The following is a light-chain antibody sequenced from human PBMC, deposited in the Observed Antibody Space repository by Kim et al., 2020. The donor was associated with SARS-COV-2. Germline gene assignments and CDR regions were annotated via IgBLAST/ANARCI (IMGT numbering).Light chain of an antibody. CDR3: LQYFNTPYT. J-gene: IGKJ2*01. V-gene: IGKV4-1*01. CDR1: QSVWFSSNNNDL. CDR2: WAS. Sequence: DIVMTQSPDSLAVSLGERATINCKSRQSVWFSSNNNDLLAWYQQKPGEPPKVLIYWASTRESGVPDRFSASGSGTDFTLTISSLQAEDVAVYYCLQYFNTPYTFGQGTKLEI.